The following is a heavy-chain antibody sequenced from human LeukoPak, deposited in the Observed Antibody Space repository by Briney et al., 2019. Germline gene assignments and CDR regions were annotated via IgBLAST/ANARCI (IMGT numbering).Heavy chain of an antibody. CDR1: GHSLTQLS. CDR3: AASSPYNWKAHDY. J-gene: IGHJ4*02. CDR2: FEPEDGKI. Sequence: ASVTVSFKVSGHSLTQLSMHWVRQATGKGLEWMGGFEPEDGKIIHAQKFQGRVTMTEDTSAETVYLELTGLRSEDTAVYYCAASSPYNWKAHDYWGQGTLVIVTS. V-gene: IGHV1-24*01. D-gene: IGHD1-1*01.